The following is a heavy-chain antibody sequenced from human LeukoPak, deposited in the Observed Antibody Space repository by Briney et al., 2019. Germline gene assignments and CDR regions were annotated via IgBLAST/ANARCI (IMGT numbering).Heavy chain of an antibody. CDR2: ISSSGSTI. J-gene: IGHJ4*02. CDR3: ARGEWELLTFDY. D-gene: IGHD1-26*01. V-gene: IGHV3-48*03. Sequence: RGSLRLSCAASGFTFSSYEMNWVRQAPGKGLEWVSYISSSGSTIYYADSVKGRFTISRDNAKNSLYLQMNSLRAEDTAVYYCARGEWELLTFDYWGQGTLVTVSS. CDR1: GFTFSSYE.